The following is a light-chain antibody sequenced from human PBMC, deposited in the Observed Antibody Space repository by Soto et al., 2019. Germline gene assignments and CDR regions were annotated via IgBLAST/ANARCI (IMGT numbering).Light chain of an antibody. J-gene: IGKJ4*01. CDR2: KTS. CDR3: QQYKSYSELS. Sequence: DIQMTQSPSTLSASVGDRVTITCRASHNINSFLAWYQQKPGQAPKLLIYKTSTLESGVPSRFSGSGSGTEFALTLSCLQLDDVAAYYCQQYKSYSELSFGGGTRVEIK. V-gene: IGKV1-5*03. CDR1: HNINSF.